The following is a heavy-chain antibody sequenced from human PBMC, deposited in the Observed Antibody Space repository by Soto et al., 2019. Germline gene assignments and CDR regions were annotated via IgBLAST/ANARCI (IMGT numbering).Heavy chain of an antibody. CDR2: ISAYNGNT. D-gene: IGHD3-10*01. J-gene: IGHJ5*02. Sequence: ASVKVSCKASGYTFTSYGISWVRQAPGQGLEWMGWISAYNGNTNYAQKLQGRVTMTTDTSTSTAYMELRSLRSDDTVVYYCARDRGEVLWFGELFNWFDPWGQGTLVTVSS. V-gene: IGHV1-18*01. CDR3: ARDRGEVLWFGELFNWFDP. CDR1: GYTFTSYG.